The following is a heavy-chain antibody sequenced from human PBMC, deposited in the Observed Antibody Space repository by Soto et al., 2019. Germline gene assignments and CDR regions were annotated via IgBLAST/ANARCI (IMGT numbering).Heavy chain of an antibody. D-gene: IGHD3-16*01. CDR2: IGAAGET. Sequence: EVQLVESGGGLVQPGGSLRLSCAASGFTFSNYAMHWVRQPTGKGLEWVSGIGAAGETYYPGAVKGRFTISRENAKNSLYLQMNSLRAGDTAVYYCAAGGVTSVAQFDSWGQGTLVTVSS. CDR1: GFTFSNYA. V-gene: IGHV3-13*01. CDR3: AAGGVTSVAQFDS. J-gene: IGHJ4*02.